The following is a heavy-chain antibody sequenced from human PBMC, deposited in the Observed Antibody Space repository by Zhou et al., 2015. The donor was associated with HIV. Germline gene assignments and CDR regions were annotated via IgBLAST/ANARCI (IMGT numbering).Heavy chain of an antibody. D-gene: IGHD2-15*01. Sequence: QVQLVQSGAEVKKPGSSVKVSCKASGGTFSSYTISWVRQAPGQGLEWMGRIIPILGIANYAQKFQGRVTITADKSTSTAYMELSSLRSEDTAVYYCARDRFYCSGGSCLGYGMDVWGQGTTVTVSS. CDR3: ARDRFYCSGGSCLGYGMDV. CDR2: IIPILGIA. V-gene: IGHV1-69*08. J-gene: IGHJ6*02. CDR1: GGTFSSYT.